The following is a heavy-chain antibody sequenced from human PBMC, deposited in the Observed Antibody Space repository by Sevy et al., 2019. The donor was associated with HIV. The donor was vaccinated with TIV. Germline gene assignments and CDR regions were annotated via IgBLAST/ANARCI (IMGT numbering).Heavy chain of an antibody. CDR2: IKSKTDGGTT. V-gene: IGHV3-15*01. Sequence: GGSLRLSCAASGFTFSNAWMSWVRQAPGKGLEWVGRIKSKTDGGTTDDAAPVKGRFTISRDDSKNTLYLQMNSLKTEDTAVYYCTTDAAEVTMVQGVIHPWGHYYGMDVWGQGTTVTVSS. J-gene: IGHJ6*02. CDR1: GFTFSNAW. CDR3: TTDAAEVTMVQGVIHPWGHYYGMDV. D-gene: IGHD3-10*01.